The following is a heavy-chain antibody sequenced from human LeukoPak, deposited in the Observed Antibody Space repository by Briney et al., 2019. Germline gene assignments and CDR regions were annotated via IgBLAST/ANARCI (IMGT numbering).Heavy chain of an antibody. CDR2: IKQDGSEE. CDR1: GFIFKSYW. J-gene: IGHJ4*02. V-gene: IGHV3-7*01. CDR3: ARDRSMATRLWTPTDY. Sequence: GGSLRLSCAASGFIFKSYWMSWVRQAPGKGLEWVANIKQDGSEENYVDSVRGRFTISRDNAKKSLYLQMNSLRAEDTAVYYCARDRSMATRLWTPTDYWGQGTLVTVSS. D-gene: IGHD6-6*01.